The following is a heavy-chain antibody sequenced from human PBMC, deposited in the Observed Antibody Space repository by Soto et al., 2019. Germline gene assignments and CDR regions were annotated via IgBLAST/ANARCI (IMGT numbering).Heavy chain of an antibody. Sequence: QVQLVQSGAEVKKPGSSVKVSCKASGGTFSSYAISWVRQAPGQGLEWMGGIIPIFGTANYAQKFQGRVTITADAYTSTDYMELSSLGSEDTAVYYCAREDYDILTGYYVAFDYWGQGTLVTVSS. CDR1: GGTFSSYA. CDR3: AREDYDILTGYYVAFDY. J-gene: IGHJ4*02. D-gene: IGHD3-9*01. V-gene: IGHV1-69*12. CDR2: IIPIFGTA.